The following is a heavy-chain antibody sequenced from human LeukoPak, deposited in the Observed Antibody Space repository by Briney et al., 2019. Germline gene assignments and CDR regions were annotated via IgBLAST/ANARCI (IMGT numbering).Heavy chain of an antibody. J-gene: IGHJ4*02. CDR1: GYTFTSYD. V-gene: IGHV1-8*01. Sequence: ASVKVSCKASGYTFTSYDINWVRQATGQGLEWMGWMNPNSGNTGYAQKFQGRVTMTRNTSISTAYMELSSLRSEDTAVYYCARGPYYYGSSGYLRVDPDDYWGQGTLVTVSS. CDR2: MNPNSGNT. CDR3: ARGPYYYGSSGYLRVDPDDY. D-gene: IGHD3-22*01.